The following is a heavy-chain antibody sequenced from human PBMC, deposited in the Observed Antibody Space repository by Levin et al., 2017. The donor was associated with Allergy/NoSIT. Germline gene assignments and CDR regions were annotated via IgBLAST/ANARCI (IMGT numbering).Heavy chain of an antibody. CDR3: ARVGGSTWWDTVDY. D-gene: IGHD1-26*01. CDR1: GYTFTTYG. V-gene: IGHV1-18*01. CDR2: ISANNGNT. J-gene: IGHJ4*02. Sequence: ASVKVSCKASGYTFTTYGFTWLRQAPGQGLEWMGWISANNGNTNYAEKFQGRVTLTTDTPTATVYMELRSLTSDDTAVYYCARVGGSTWWDTVDYWGQGTLVTVSS.